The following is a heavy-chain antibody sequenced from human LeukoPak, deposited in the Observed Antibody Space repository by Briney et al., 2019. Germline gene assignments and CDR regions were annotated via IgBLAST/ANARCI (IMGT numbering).Heavy chain of an antibody. V-gene: IGHV1-8*01. Sequence: ASVKVSCKASGYTFTSYDINWVRQATGQGLEWMGWMSPNSGNTGYAQKFQGRVTMTRSTSISTVYMELSSLRSDDTAVYYCARSHSMVREVAYYYGMDVWGQGTTVTVSS. J-gene: IGHJ6*02. D-gene: IGHD3-10*01. CDR1: GYTFTSYD. CDR3: ARSHSMVREVAYYYGMDV. CDR2: MSPNSGNT.